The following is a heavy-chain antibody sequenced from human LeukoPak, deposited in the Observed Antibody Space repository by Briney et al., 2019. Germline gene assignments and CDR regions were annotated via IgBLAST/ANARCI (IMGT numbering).Heavy chain of an antibody. V-gene: IGHV3-33*08. D-gene: IGHD2/OR15-2a*01. CDR2: IWYGGTNK. CDR1: GFSFSGYG. Sequence: GTSLRLSCAASGFSFSGYGMHWVRQAPGKGLEWVAVIWYGGTNKYYAESVKGRFTISRDNAKDSLYLQMNSLRAEDTAVYYRARGTSMGNDYWGQGTLVTVSS. J-gene: IGHJ4*02. CDR3: ARGTSMGNDY.